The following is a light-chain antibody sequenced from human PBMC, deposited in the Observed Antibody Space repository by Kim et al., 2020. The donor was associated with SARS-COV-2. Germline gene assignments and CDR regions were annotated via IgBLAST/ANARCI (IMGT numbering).Light chain of an antibody. CDR2: GAS. CDR3: LQHHAYPRT. J-gene: IGKJ1*01. Sequence: ASRGDGVTITCRASQGIRSDLGWYQQKPGRAPTRLIYGASTLESGVPSRFSGSGSGTEFTLTISSLQPEDFATYYCLQHHAYPRTFGQGTKVDIK. CDR1: QGIRSD. V-gene: IGKV1-17*01.